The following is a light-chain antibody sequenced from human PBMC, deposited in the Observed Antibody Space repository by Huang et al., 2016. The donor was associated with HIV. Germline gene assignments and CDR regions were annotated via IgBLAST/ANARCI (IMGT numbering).Light chain of an antibody. CDR3: QQYYTTPFT. CDR2: WAA. CDR1: QSFFYSSNNENY. V-gene: IGKV4-1*01. Sequence: DIVMTQSPDSLAVSLGERATINCKSSQSFFYSSNNENYLAWYQQKPGPSPKTLIHWAATRESGVPDRFSGSGSGTDFTRTIRSRQTEDVAVYYCQQYYTTPFTFGPGTKVVIK. J-gene: IGKJ3*01.